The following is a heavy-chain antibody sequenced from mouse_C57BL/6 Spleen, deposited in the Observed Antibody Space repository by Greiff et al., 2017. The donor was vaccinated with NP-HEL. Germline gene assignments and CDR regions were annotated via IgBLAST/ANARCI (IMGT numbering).Heavy chain of an antibody. CDR3: ARGDGNYGEYAMDY. J-gene: IGHJ4*01. CDR2: IHPTSGST. D-gene: IGHD2-1*01. CDR1: GYTFTSYW. Sequence: QVQLQQPGAELVKPGASVKLSCKASGYTFTSYWMHWVKQRPGQGLEWIGMIHPTSGSTNYNEKFKSKATLTVDKSSSTAYMQLSSLTSEDSAVYYCARGDGNYGEYAMDYWGQGTSVTVSS. V-gene: IGHV1-64*01.